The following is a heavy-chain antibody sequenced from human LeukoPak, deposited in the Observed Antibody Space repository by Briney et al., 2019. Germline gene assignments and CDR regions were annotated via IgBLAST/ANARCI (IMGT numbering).Heavy chain of an antibody. V-gene: IGHV3-33*01. Sequence: PGGSLRLSCAASGFTFSSYGMHWVRQAPGKGLEWVAVIWYDGSNKYYADSVKGRFTISRDNSKNTLYLQMNSLRAEDTAVYYCARGPGYYGSGSYYWTDYWGQGTLVTVSS. D-gene: IGHD3-10*01. CDR3: ARGPGYYGSGSYYWTDY. CDR1: GFTFSSYG. J-gene: IGHJ4*02. CDR2: IWYDGSNK.